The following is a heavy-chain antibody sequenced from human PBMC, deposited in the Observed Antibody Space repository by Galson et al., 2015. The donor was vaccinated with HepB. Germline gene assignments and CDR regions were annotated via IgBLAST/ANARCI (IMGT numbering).Heavy chain of an antibody. Sequence: SLRLSCAASGFTFSSYSMNWVRQAPGKGLEWVSSISSSSSYIYYADSVKGRFTISRDNAKNSLYLQMNSLRAEDTAVYYCARDPSPYYYDSSGYPYWGQGTLVTVSS. J-gene: IGHJ4*02. D-gene: IGHD3-22*01. CDR3: ARDPSPYYYDSSGYPY. CDR1: GFTFSSYS. V-gene: IGHV3-21*01. CDR2: ISSSSSYI.